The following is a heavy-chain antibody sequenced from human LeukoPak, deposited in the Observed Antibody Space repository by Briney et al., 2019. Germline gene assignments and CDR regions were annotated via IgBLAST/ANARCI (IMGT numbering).Heavy chain of an antibody. J-gene: IGHJ4*02. D-gene: IGHD3-3*01. CDR3: AKAQRRSRDFIDY. CDR1: GFTFSSYA. Sequence: PGGSLRLSCAASGFTFSSYAMSWVRQAPGQGLEWVSGISNSGVSTYRADSVKGRFTISRDNSKNMLYLQMNSLRAEDTAVYYCAKAQRRSRDFIDYWGQGTLVTVSS. V-gene: IGHV3-23*01. CDR2: ISNSGVST.